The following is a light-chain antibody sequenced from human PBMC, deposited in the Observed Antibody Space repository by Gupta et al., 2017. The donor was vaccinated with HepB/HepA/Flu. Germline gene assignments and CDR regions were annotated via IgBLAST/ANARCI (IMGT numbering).Light chain of an antibody. CDR2: GAA. Sequence: EIVLTQSPGTLSLSPGERATLSCRASQNVGSNYLAWYRQRPRQSPRLLIYGAATRATGIPDRFSGSGSGTDFTLTISRLEPEDSAVYYCQQYAKSPITFGQGTRLEIK. CDR1: QNVGSNY. V-gene: IGKV3-20*01. CDR3: QQYAKSPIT. J-gene: IGKJ5*01.